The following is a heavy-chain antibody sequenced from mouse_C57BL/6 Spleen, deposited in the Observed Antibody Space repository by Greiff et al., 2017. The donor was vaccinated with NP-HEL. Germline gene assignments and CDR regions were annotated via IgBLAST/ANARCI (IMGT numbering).Heavy chain of an antibody. Sequence: ESGAELARPGASVKMSCKASGYTFTSYTMHWVKQRPGQGLEWIGYINPSSGYTKYNQKFKDKATLTADKSSSTAYMQLSSLTSEDSAVYYCARVGYDARNYAMDYWGQGTSVTVSS. CDR3: ARVGYDARNYAMDY. J-gene: IGHJ4*01. V-gene: IGHV1-4*01. CDR2: INPSSGYT. D-gene: IGHD2-2*01. CDR1: GYTFTSYT.